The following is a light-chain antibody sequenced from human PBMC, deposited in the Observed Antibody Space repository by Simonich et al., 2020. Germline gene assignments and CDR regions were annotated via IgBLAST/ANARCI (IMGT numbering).Light chain of an antibody. CDR2: WES. CDR1: QSVLYSSNNKNY. CDR3: QQYYSTPLT. V-gene: IGKV4-1*01. Sequence: DIVMTQSPDSLAVSLGERATINCKSSQSVLYSSNNKNYSAWYQQKPGQPPKLLIYWESTRESGVPDRFSGSGSGTDFTLTISSLQAEYVAVYYCQQYYSTPLTFGGGTKVEIK. J-gene: IGKJ4*01.